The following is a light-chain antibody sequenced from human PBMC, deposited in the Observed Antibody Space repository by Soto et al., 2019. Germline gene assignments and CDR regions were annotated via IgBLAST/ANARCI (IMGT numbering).Light chain of an antibody. V-gene: IGKV3-20*01. J-gene: IGKJ1*01. Sequence: IVLTQSPGTLSPSPGERATLSWRASQSVSNNYLAWYQQKPGQAPRLLIYGASSRATGIPDRFSGSGSGTDFTLTISRLEPEDFAVYYCQQYGSSRWTFGQGTKVDIK. CDR1: QSVSNNY. CDR2: GAS. CDR3: QQYGSSRWT.